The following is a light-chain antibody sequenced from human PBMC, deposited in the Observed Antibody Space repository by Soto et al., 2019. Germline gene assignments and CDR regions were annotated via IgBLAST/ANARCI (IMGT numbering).Light chain of an antibody. Sequence: DIQMTQSPSTLSASVGDRVTITCRASQTITRWMAWYQQKPGKAPKLLIYDASTLESGVPSRFSGSGSGTEFTLTISSLQPDDFATYYCQQYNTYSPERTFGQGTKVDI. CDR3: QQYNTYSPERT. V-gene: IGKV1-5*01. J-gene: IGKJ1*01. CDR1: QTITRW. CDR2: DAS.